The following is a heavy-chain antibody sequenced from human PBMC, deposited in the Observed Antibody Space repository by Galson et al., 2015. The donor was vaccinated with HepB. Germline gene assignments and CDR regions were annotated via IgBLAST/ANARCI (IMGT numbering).Heavy chain of an antibody. D-gene: IGHD1-26*01. J-gene: IGHJ4*02. V-gene: IGHV3-74*01. CDR1: GFMFGTYW. Sequence: SLRLSCAASGFMFGTYWMQWVRQAPGKGLVWVSVINPDGTTTDYADSVRGRFTISRDNVRNTMFLQMNSLRAEDMGVYYCVRDSGTYPGYYDFWGRESWSPSPQ. CDR3: VRDSGTYPGYYDF. CDR2: INPDGTTT.